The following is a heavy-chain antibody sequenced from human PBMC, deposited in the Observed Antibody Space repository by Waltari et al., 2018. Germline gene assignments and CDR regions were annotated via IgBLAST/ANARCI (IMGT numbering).Heavy chain of an antibody. CDR2: IYYSGST. CDR3: ARGGLGWYFDL. Sequence: QLQLQESGPGLVKPSETLSLTCTVSGGSISSSSYYWGWIRQPPGKGLEWIGSIYYSGSTYYNPSLKSRVTISVDTPKNQFSLKLSSVTAADTAVYYCARGGLGWYFDLWGRGTLVTVSS. CDR1: GGSISSSSYY. D-gene: IGHD3-16*01. J-gene: IGHJ2*01. V-gene: IGHV4-39*07.